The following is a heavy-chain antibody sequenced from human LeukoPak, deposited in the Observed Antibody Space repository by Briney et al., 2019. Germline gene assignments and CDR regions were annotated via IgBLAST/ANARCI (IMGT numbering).Heavy chain of an antibody. Sequence: SQTLSLTCTVSGGSISSGDYYWSWIRQPPGKGLEWIAYIYYSGSTYYNPSLKSRVTISVDTSKNQFSLKLSSVTAADTAVYYCARARALDSSGWYRWFDPWGQGTLVTVSS. J-gene: IGHJ5*02. D-gene: IGHD6-19*01. CDR3: ARARALDSSGWYRWFDP. CDR2: IYYSGST. V-gene: IGHV4-30-4*08. CDR1: GGSISSGDYY.